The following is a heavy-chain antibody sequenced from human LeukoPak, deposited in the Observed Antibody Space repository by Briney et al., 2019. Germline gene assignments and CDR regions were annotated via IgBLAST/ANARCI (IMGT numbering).Heavy chain of an antibody. CDR3: ARGSLSIANDC. CDR1: GGSFSGYY. J-gene: IGHJ4*02. Sequence: PSETLSLTCAVYGGSFSGYYWSWIRQPPGKGLEWIGEINHSGSTNYNPSLKSRVTISVDTSKNQFSLKLSSVTAADTAVYYCARGSLSIANDCWGQGTLVTVSS. CDR2: INHSGST. V-gene: IGHV4-34*01. D-gene: IGHD6-6*01.